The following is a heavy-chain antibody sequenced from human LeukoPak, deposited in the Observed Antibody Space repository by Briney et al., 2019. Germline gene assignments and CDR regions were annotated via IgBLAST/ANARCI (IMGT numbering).Heavy chain of an antibody. CDR2: IYYSGST. Sequence: SETLSLTCTVSGASISNYYWSWIRRPPGKGLEWIGYIYYSGSTSYNPSLKSRVAISVDTSNNEVSLKLSSVTAADTAVYYCARHGYCSGGSCYWDYWGQGTLVTVSS. CDR3: ARHGYCSGGSCYWDY. D-gene: IGHD2-15*01. V-gene: IGHV4-59*08. CDR1: GASISNYY. J-gene: IGHJ4*02.